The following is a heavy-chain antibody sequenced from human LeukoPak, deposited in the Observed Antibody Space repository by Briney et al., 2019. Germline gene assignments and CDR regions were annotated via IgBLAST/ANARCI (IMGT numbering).Heavy chain of an antibody. CDR3: ARAPVDTAMALDY. V-gene: IGHV1-69*01. D-gene: IGHD5-18*01. J-gene: IGHJ4*02. CDR1: GGTFSSYA. CDR2: IIPIFGTA. Sequence: SAKVSCKASGGTFSSYAISWVRQAPGQGLEWMGGIIPIFGTANYAQKFQGRVTITADESTSTAYMELSSLRSEDTAVYYCARAPVDTAMALDYWGQGTLVTVSS.